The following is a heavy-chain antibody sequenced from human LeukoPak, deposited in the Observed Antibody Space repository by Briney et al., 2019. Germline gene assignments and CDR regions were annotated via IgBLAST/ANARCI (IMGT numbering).Heavy chain of an antibody. D-gene: IGHD1-7*01. CDR2: IIPIFGTA. V-gene: IGHV1-69*13. J-gene: IGHJ3*02. CDR1: GGTFSSYA. CDR3: AVVPRGITGTPTAGGPHDAFDI. Sequence: ASVKVSCKASGGTFSSYAISWVRQAPGQGLEWMGGIIPIFGTANYAQKFQGRVTITADESTSTAYMELSSLRSEDTAVYYCAVVPRGITGTPTAGGPHDAFDIWGQGTMVTVSS.